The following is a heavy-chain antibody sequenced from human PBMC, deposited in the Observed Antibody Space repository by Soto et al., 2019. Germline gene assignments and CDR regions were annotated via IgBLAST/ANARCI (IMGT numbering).Heavy chain of an antibody. CDR1: GYSFTSYW. D-gene: IGHD3-22*01. J-gene: IGHJ3*02. Sequence: GESLQISCKGSGYSFTSYWIGWVRQMPGKGLEWMGIIYPGDSDTRYSPSFQGQVTISADKSISTAYLQWSSLKASDTAMYYCARPGSYYYDSSGYWVGAFDIWGEGTMVTVSS. V-gene: IGHV5-51*01. CDR2: IYPGDSDT. CDR3: ARPGSYYYDSSGYWVGAFDI.